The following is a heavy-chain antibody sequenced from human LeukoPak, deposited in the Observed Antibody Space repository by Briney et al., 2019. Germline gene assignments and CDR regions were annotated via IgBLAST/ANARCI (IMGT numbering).Heavy chain of an antibody. CDR3: AKYCSSNRHNDY. CDR1: GFTFSSYS. J-gene: IGHJ4*02. Sequence: GGSLRLSCAASGFTFSSYSMNWVRQAPGKGLEWVSSISSSSNYIYYADSVKGRFTISRDNAKDSLYLQMNSLRAEDTAVYYCAKYCSSNRHNDYWGQGTLVTVSS. V-gene: IGHV3-21*01. CDR2: ISSSSNYI. D-gene: IGHD2-15*01.